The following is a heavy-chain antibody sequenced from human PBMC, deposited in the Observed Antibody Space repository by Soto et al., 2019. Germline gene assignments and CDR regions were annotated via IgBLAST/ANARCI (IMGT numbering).Heavy chain of an antibody. V-gene: IGHV4-34*01. CDR3: ASFYGDYYFDY. J-gene: IGHJ4*02. Sequence: PXETLCLTCAVYGVSFSGYYWSWIRQPPGKGLDWIGEINHSGSTKYNPSLKSRVTISVDTSKKHFSLKLSSVTAADTSVYYCASFYGDYYFDYWGQGTLVTVSS. CDR2: INHSGST. D-gene: IGHD4-17*01. CDR1: GVSFSGYY.